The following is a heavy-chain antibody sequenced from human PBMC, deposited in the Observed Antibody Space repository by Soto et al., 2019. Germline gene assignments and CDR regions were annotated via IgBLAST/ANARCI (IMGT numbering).Heavy chain of an antibody. CDR3: ARFGMTTVTTTRYYYYGMDV. V-gene: IGHV3-11*06. CDR2: ISSSSSYT. CDR1: GFTFSDYY. D-gene: IGHD4-17*01. Sequence: QVQLVESGGGLVKPGGSLRLSCAASGFTFSDYYMSWIRQAPGKGLEWVSYISSSSSYTNYADSVKGRFTISRDNAKNSLYLQMNSLRAEDTAVYYCARFGMTTVTTTRYYYYGMDVWGQGITVTVSS. J-gene: IGHJ6*02.